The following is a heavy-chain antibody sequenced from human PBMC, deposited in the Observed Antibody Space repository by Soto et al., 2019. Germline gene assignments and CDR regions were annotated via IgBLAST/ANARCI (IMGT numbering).Heavy chain of an antibody. D-gene: IGHD3-10*01. CDR3: ARMVRGLHGYYYMDV. Sequence: SSETLSLTCAVYGGSFSGYYWSWIRQPPGRGLEWIGEINHSGSTNYNPSLKSRVTISVDTSKNQFSLKLSSVTAADTAVYYCARMVRGLHGYYYMDVWGKGTTVTVSS. J-gene: IGHJ6*03. CDR2: INHSGST. V-gene: IGHV4-34*01. CDR1: GGSFSGYY.